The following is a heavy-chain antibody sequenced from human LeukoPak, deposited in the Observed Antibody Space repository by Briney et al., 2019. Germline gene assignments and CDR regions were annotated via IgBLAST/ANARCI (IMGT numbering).Heavy chain of an antibody. CDR2: NHNSGTT. V-gene: IGHV4-4*07. Sequence: KTLKALSLTCTVSGGSISSYYWSWIRQPAGKGLEWIGRNHNSGTTNYNPSLKSRVTMSVDTSKNQFSLKLSSVTAADTTVYYCARTRAPEGQYYDFWSGYYTGGYFDYWGQGTLVTVS. J-gene: IGHJ4*02. CDR3: ARTRAPEGQYYDFWSGYYTGGYFDY. D-gene: IGHD3-3*01. CDR1: GGSISSYY.